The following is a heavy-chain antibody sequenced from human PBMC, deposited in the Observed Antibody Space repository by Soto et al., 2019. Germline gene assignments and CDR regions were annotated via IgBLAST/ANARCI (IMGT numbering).Heavy chain of an antibody. CDR1: GGSISSSNW. CDR2: IYHSGST. Sequence: QVQLQESGPGLVKPSGTLSLTCAVSGGSISSSNWWSWVRQPPGKGLEWIGEIYHSGSTNYNPSLKSRVTISVDKSKNQFSLKLSSVTAADTAVYYCARDRGSPGSRYSSSWLFDPWGQGTLVTVSS. J-gene: IGHJ5*02. D-gene: IGHD6-13*01. CDR3: ARDRGSPGSRYSSSWLFDP. V-gene: IGHV4-4*02.